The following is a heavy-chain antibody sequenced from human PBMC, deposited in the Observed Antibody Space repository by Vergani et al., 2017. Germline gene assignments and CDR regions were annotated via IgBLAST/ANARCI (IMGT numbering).Heavy chain of an antibody. CDR2: IKSYGSIT. V-gene: IGHV3-74*01. Sequence: EVQLVESGGGLIHPGGSLRLSCEGSGFSFSGYWMHWVRQSPEKGLVWVSRIKSYGSITNYADSVKGRFTISRDNAKNTLYLEMNSLRGDDTAIYYCVRARCSGPVFMSTWFDSWGQGTLVTVSS. CDR3: VRARCSGPVFMSTWFDS. J-gene: IGHJ5*01. CDR1: GFSFSGYW. D-gene: IGHD5-12*01.